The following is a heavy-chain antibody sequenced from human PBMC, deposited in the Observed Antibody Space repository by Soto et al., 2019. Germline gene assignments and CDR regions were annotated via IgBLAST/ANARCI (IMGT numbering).Heavy chain of an antibody. D-gene: IGHD2-21*01. CDR2: INSDGSAT. CDR1: GFTFNSYW. CDR3: ASPRPPCGATWYATPDF. V-gene: IGHV3-74*01. J-gene: IGHJ4*02. Sequence: EVQLVESGGGLVQPGGSLRLSCATSGFTFNSYWMHWVRQAPGKGLVWVSGINSDGSATIYADSVKGRFTISRDNAKNPLYLQMSGLRAEDTAGYYCASPRPPCGATWYATPDFWGQGTLVTVSS.